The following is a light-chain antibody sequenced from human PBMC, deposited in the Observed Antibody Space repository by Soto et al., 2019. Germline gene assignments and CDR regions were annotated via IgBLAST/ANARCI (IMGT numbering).Light chain of an antibody. Sequence: DIQMTQSPSTLSASVGDRVTITCRASQDISSWLALYQQKPGKAPNLLIYAASILQSGVPSRFSGSGSGTDFTLTISSLQPEDFGTYYCQEASRIPITFGQGTRLEIK. V-gene: IGKV1-12*01. CDR2: AAS. CDR3: QEASRIPIT. J-gene: IGKJ5*01. CDR1: QDISSW.